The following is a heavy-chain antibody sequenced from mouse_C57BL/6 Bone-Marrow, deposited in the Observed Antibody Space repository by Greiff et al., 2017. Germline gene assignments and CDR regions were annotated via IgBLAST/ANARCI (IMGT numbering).Heavy chain of an antibody. CDR3: ARGNPRGELLRYPDYFDY. CDR2: IHPNSGST. V-gene: IGHV1-64*01. Sequence: QVQLQQPGAELVKPGASVKLSCQASGYTFTSYWMHWVKQRPGQGLEWIGMIHPNSGSTNYNEKFKSKATLTVDKSASTAYMQLSSLTSEDSAVYYCARGNPRGELLRYPDYFDYWGQGTTLTVSS. CDR1: GYTFTSYW. D-gene: IGHD1-1*01. J-gene: IGHJ2*01.